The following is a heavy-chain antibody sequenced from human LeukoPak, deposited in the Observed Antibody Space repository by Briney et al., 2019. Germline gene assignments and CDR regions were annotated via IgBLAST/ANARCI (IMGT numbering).Heavy chain of an antibody. Sequence: SQTLSLTCTVSGGSISSGGHSWSWIRQPPGKGLEWIGYIYHSGSGSTYYNPSLKSRVTISVDTSKNQFSLKLSSVTAADTAVYYCARESLRYYYGSGSYYNYWGQGTLVTVSS. CDR2: IYHSGSGST. CDR1: GGSISSGGHS. V-gene: IGHV4-30-2*01. D-gene: IGHD3-10*01. J-gene: IGHJ4*02. CDR3: ARESLRYYYGSGSYYNY.